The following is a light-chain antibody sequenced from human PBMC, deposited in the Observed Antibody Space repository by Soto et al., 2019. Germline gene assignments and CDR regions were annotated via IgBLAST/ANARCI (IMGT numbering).Light chain of an antibody. CDR3: QQYYSTPRT. CDR1: QSVLYSSNNKNY. Sequence: DIVMTQSPDSLAVSLGERATINCKSSQSVLYSSNNKNYLAWYQQKPGKPPKLLIYWASTRESGVPDRFSGSGSGTDFTLTISSPQAEDVAVYYCQQYYSTPRTFGQGTKVEIK. CDR2: WAS. J-gene: IGKJ1*01. V-gene: IGKV4-1*01.